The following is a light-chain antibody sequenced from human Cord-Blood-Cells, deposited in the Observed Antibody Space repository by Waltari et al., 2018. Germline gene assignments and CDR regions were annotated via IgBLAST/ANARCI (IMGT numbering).Light chain of an antibody. CDR2: GAS. J-gene: IGKJ4*01. CDR3: QQYNNWPLT. CDR1: QSVSNN. Sequence: EIVMTQSPATLSVSPGERATLSCRASQSVSNNLAWYQQKPGQSPRHLIYGASTRATGIPARFSGSASGADFTLTISSLQSEDFAVYYCQQYNNWPLTFGGGTKVEIK. V-gene: IGKV3-15*01.